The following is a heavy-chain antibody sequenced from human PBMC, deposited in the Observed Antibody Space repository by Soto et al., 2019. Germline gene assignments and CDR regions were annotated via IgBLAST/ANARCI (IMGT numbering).Heavy chain of an antibody. CDR2: IYYSGST. CDR3: ARVSNYYRMDV. V-gene: IGHV4-59*01. Sequence: SETLSLTCTVSGGSISSYYWSWIRQPPGKGLEWIGYIYYSGSTNYNPSLKSRVTISVDTSKNQFSLKLSSVTAADTAVYYCARVSNYYRMDVWGQGTTVTVCS. J-gene: IGHJ6*02. CDR1: GGSISSYY.